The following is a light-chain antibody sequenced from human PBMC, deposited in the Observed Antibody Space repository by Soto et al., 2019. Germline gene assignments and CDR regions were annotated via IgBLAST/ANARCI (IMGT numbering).Light chain of an antibody. CDR3: QQANSFPWT. J-gene: IGKJ1*01. CDR1: QGIGSW. Sequence: DIQRTQSPTSVSASVGERVTITCRASQGIGSWLAWYQHKAGKAPKLLIYASSSLQSGVPSRFSGSGSGTDFTLTISSLQPEEFATYYCQQANSFPWTFGQGTEVEI. CDR2: ASS. V-gene: IGKV1-12*01.